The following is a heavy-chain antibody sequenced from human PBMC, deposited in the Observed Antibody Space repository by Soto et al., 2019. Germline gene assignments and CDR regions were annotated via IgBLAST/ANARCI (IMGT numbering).Heavy chain of an antibody. V-gene: IGHV3-53*01. CDR2: PLCGGST. CDR3: ARDRYSGYDYYYFGLDV. J-gene: IGHJ6*02. D-gene: IGHD5-12*01. Sequence: VPLCGGSTYYADSVKGRFTISRDNSKNMLYLQMNSLRAEDTAVYYCARDRYSGYDYYYFGLDVWGPGTTVTVSS.